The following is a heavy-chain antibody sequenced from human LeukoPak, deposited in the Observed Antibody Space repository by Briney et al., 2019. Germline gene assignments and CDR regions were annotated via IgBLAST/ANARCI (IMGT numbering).Heavy chain of an antibody. CDR1: GFTFSGYG. V-gene: IGHV3-23*01. CDR2: ISGSGGST. D-gene: IGHD4-17*01. Sequence: GGSLRLSCAASGFTFSGYGMNWVRQAPGKGLEWVSAISGSGGSTYYADSVKGRFTISRDNSKNTLYLQMNSLRAEDTAVYYCAKDPRLTMTTVTIGFDYWGQGTLVTVSS. CDR3: AKDPRLTMTTVTIGFDY. J-gene: IGHJ4*02.